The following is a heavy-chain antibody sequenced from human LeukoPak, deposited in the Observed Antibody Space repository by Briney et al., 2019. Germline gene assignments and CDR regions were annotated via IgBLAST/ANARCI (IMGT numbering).Heavy chain of an antibody. CDR1: GVTFSSYG. J-gene: IGHJ6*03. Sequence: GGSLRLSCAASGVTFSSYGMHWVRQAPGKGPEGVAVIWYDGSNKYYADSVKGRFTISRDNSKNTLYLQMNSLRAEDTAVYYCAKDDSGSYYYYMDVWGKGTTVTVSS. CDR3: AKDDSGSYYYYMDV. V-gene: IGHV3-30*02. CDR2: IWYDGSNK. D-gene: IGHD1-26*01.